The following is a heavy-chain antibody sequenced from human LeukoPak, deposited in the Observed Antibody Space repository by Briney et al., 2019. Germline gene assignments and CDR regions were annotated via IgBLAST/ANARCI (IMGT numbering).Heavy chain of an antibody. J-gene: IGHJ4*02. CDR1: GGSISSSSYY. V-gene: IGHV4-39*01. CDR2: FYYSGST. Sequence: SEPLSLTCTVSGGSISSSSYYWGWIRQPPGKGLEWIGSFYYSGSTYYNPSLKSRVTISVDTSKNQFSLKLSSVTATDTAVYYCARRRSGNSYVDYWGQGTLVTVSS. CDR3: ARRRSGNSYVDY. D-gene: IGHD5-18*01.